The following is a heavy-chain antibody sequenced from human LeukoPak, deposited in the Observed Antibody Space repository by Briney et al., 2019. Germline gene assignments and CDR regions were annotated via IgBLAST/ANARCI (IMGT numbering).Heavy chain of an antibody. CDR1: GESFSGYY. V-gene: IGHV4-34*01. Sequence: SETLSLTCAVYGESFSGYYWSWIRQPPGKGLEWIGEINHSGSTNYNPSLKSRVTISVDTSKNQFSLKLSSVTAADTAVYYCARPGYPDYWGQGTLVTVSS. D-gene: IGHD1-1*01. CDR3: ARPGYPDY. J-gene: IGHJ4*02. CDR2: INHSGST.